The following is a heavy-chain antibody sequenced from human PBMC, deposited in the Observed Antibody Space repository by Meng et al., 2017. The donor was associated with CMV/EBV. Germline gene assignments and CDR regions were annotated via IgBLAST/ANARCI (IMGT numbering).Heavy chain of an antibody. Sequence: GESLKISCAASGFTFSSYAMSWVRQAPGKGLEWVSAISGSGGSTYYADSVKGRFTISRDNSKNTLYLQMNSLRAEDTAVYYCAKATPGVWGTFDIWGQGTMVTVSS. V-gene: IGHV3-23*01. CDR2: ISGSGGST. CDR1: GFTFSSYA. D-gene: IGHD3-16*01. J-gene: IGHJ3*02. CDR3: AKATPGVWGTFDI.